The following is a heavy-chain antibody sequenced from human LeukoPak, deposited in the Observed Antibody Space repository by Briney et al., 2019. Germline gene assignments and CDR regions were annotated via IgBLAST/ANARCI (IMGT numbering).Heavy chain of an antibody. Sequence: ASVKVSCKASGYIFTNFGISWVRQAPGQGLEWMGWINTNTGDPTYAQGFTGRFVFSVDKSVSTSYLQIFDLRSEDTAVYYCARSSRGVIGLLDYWGQGALVTVSS. D-gene: IGHD3-16*02. V-gene: IGHV7-4-1*01. J-gene: IGHJ4*02. CDR2: INTNTGDP. CDR1: GYIFTNFG. CDR3: ARSSRGVIGLLDY.